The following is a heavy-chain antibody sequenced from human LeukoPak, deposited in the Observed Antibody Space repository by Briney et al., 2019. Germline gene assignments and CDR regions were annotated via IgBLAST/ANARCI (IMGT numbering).Heavy chain of an antibody. CDR2: INPNSGDT. D-gene: IGHD6-19*01. CDR3: ARVGSSGWYVHPTLDY. CDR1: GYTFTGYY. J-gene: IGHJ4*02. Sequence: ASVKVSCKASGYTFTGYYMHWVRQAPGQGLEWMGWINPNSGDTNYAQKFQGRVTVTRDPSISTAYMELSWLRSGDTAVYYCARVGSSGWYVHPTLDYWGQGTLVTVSS. V-gene: IGHV1-2*02.